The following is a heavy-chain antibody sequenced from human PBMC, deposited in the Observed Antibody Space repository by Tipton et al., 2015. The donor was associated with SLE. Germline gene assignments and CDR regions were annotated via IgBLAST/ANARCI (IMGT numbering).Heavy chain of an antibody. CDR2: IYYSGST. J-gene: IGHJ4*02. CDR1: GGSISSGDYY. V-gene: IGHV4-30-4*01. D-gene: IGHD6-13*01. CDR3: ARGYSSSRNLFDY. Sequence: TLSLTCAVYGGSISSGDYYWSWIRQPPGKGLEWIGYIYYSGSTYYNPSLKSRVTISVDTSKNQFSLKLSSVTAADTAVYYCARGYSSSRNLFDYWGQGTLVTVSS.